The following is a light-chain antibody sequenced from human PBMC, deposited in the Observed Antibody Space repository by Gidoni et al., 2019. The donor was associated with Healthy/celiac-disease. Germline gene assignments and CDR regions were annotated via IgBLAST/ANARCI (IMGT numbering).Light chain of an antibody. Sequence: QSVLTQPPSASGTPGQRVTISCSGSSSNIGSNYVYWYQQLPGTAPKLHIYRNNQRPSGVPDRFSGSKSGTSASLAISGLRSEDEADYYCAAWDDSLSVFYVFGTGTKVTVL. J-gene: IGLJ1*01. CDR3: AAWDDSLSVFYV. CDR2: RNN. V-gene: IGLV1-47*01. CDR1: SSNIGSNY.